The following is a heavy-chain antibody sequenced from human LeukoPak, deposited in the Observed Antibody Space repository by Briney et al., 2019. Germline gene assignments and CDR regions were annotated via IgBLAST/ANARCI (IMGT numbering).Heavy chain of an antibody. J-gene: IGHJ4*02. CDR2: ISSSSSYI. V-gene: IGHV3-21*01. CDR3: ARDIVVVVAAARGGFDY. Sequence: GGSLRLSCAASGFTFSSYSMNCVRQAPGKGLEWVSSISSSSSYIYYADSVKGRFTISRDNAKNSLYLQMNSLRAEDTAVCYCARDIVVVVAAARGGFDYWGQGTLVTVSS. D-gene: IGHD2-15*01. CDR1: GFTFSSYS.